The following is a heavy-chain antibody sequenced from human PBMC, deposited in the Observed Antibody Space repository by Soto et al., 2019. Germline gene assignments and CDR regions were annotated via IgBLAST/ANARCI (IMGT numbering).Heavy chain of an antibody. Sequence: QVQLVQSGAEVKKPGASVKVSCEASGGTFNTYTINWVRQAPGRGLEWVGQIVPMYDSVNYAENFQGRVTFTSDKSTKTADRERTSLRSEARALYFCASWRSYSGSFCFDYWGEGTLVTVSP. CDR1: GGTFNTYT. V-gene: IGHV1-69*06. D-gene: IGHD1-26*01. CDR3: ASWRSYSGSFCFDY. J-gene: IGHJ4*02. CDR2: IVPMYDSV.